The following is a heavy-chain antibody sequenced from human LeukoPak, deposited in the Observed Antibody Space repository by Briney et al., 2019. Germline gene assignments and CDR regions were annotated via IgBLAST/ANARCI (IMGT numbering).Heavy chain of an antibody. D-gene: IGHD6-19*01. CDR2: ISWNSDST. V-gene: IGHV3-9*01. Sequence: PGGSLRLSCAASGFTFDAYAMLWVRQAPGKGLEWVSGISWNSDSTGYADSVKGRFTISRDNAKNSLSLQMHSLRPEDTALYYCAKPKTTSSGWYFFDNWGQGTLVTVSS. CDR1: GFTFDAYA. CDR3: AKPKTTSSGWYFFDN. J-gene: IGHJ4*02.